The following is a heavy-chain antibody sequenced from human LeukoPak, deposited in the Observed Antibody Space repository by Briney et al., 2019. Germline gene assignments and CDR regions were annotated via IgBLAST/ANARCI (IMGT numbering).Heavy chain of an antibody. CDR3: ARGLQFPDYYYHYMDV. Sequence: SETLSLTCTVSGGSISNDYWNWIRQPPGKGLEWIGYISYSGNTEYTPSLKSRVTISLDTSKTQFSLRLSSVTAADTAVYYCARGLQFPDYYYHYMDVWGKGTTVTVSS. D-gene: IGHD4-11*01. V-gene: IGHV4-59*01. CDR2: ISYSGNT. CDR1: GGSISNDY. J-gene: IGHJ6*03.